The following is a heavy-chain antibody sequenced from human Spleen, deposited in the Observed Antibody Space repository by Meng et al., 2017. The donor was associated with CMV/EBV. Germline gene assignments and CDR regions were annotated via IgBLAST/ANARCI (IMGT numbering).Heavy chain of an antibody. CDR2: IPYDGSYK. CDR1: GFTFSSYA. Sequence: AASGFTFSSYAMHWVRQAPGKGLEWVAVIPYDGSYKYYADSVKGRFTISRDNSKNILYLDMNSLRTEDTAVYYCTRVRWELQGYFDYWGRGTLVTVSS. J-gene: IGHJ4*02. CDR3: TRVRWELQGYFDY. D-gene: IGHD1-26*01. V-gene: IGHV3-30-3*01.